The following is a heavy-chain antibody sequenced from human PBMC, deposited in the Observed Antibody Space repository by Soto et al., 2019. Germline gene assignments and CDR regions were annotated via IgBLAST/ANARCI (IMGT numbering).Heavy chain of an antibody. CDR2: IDFRGTT. V-gene: IGHV4-39*02. CDR1: GGSISSSSYF. CDR3: SRRAPEGFDP. J-gene: IGHJ5*02. Sequence: SETLSLTCTVSGGSISSSSYFWAWIRRPPGKGLEWIGSIDFRGTTYTNPSLESRVTISVDTSKNHFSLKLDSVTAADTALYYCSRRAPEGFDPWGRGTMVTVSS.